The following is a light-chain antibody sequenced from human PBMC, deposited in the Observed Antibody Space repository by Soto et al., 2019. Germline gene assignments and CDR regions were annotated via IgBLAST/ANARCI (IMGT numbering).Light chain of an antibody. CDR1: RGDVGGYNY. J-gene: IGLJ1*01. CDR2: DVT. V-gene: IGLV2-14*03. Sequence: QSVLTQPASVSGSPGQSITISCSGTRGDVGGYNYVYWHQHHPGKAPKLLIYDVTNRPSGVSNRFSASKSGNTASLTISGLQPEDEADYYCSSYTSRSNYVFGTGTKVTVL. CDR3: SSYTSRSNYV.